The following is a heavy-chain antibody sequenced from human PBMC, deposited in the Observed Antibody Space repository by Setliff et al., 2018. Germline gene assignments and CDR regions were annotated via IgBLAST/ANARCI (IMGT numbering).Heavy chain of an antibody. CDR1: GYSFTGYY. D-gene: IGHD2-15*01. V-gene: IGHV1-46*01. J-gene: IGHJ3*02. CDR3: AISTLSLCSGGNCPNAFDI. Sequence: ASVKVSCKTSGYSFTGYYMHWVRQAPGQGLEWMGIIHTGGGSASYAQKFQGRVTMTTDTPTSTAYMELRSLTSEDTAVYYCAISTLSLCSGGNCPNAFDIWGQGTLVTV. CDR2: IHTGGGSA.